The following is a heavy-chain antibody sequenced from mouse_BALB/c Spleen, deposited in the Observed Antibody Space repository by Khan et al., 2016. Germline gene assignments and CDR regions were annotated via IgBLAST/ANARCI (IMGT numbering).Heavy chain of an antibody. CDR3: ARAPNWDRGY. Sequence: MQLEESGAELVKPGASVKLSCTASGFNIKDTYMHWVKQRPEQGLEWIGRIDPANGNTKYDPKFQGKATITADTSSNTAYLQLSSLTSEDTAVYYCARAPNWDRGYWGQGTTLTVSS. J-gene: IGHJ2*01. D-gene: IGHD4-1*02. V-gene: IGHV14-3*02. CDR1: GFNIKDTY. CDR2: IDPANGNT.